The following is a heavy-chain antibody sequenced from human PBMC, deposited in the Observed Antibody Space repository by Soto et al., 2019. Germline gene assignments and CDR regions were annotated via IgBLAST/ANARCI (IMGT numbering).Heavy chain of an antibody. D-gene: IGHD1-1*01. V-gene: IGHV3-11*01. Sequence: GGSLRLSCAASGFTCSDFYMSWIRQAPGKGLEWISYISSGSTNIFYADSVKGRFTVSRDNAKNSVYLQMDSLRAEDTAVYYCARDRNAAGSDYWGQGTLVTVSS. CDR3: ARDRNAAGSDY. J-gene: IGHJ4*02. CDR1: GFTCSDFY. CDR2: ISSGSTNI.